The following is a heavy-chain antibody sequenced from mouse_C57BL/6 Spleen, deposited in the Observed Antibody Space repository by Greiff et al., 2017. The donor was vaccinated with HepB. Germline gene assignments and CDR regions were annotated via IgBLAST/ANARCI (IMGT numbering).Heavy chain of an antibody. Sequence: LVKPGASVKISCKASGYAFSSSWMNWVKQRPGKGLEWIGRIYPGDGDTNYNGKFKGKATLTADKSSSTAYMQLSSLTSEDSAVYFCARRHYGYDDWFAYWGQGTLVTVSA. V-gene: IGHV1-82*01. D-gene: IGHD2-2*01. CDR3: ARRHYGYDDWFAY. CDR1: GYAFSSSW. CDR2: IYPGDGDT. J-gene: IGHJ3*01.